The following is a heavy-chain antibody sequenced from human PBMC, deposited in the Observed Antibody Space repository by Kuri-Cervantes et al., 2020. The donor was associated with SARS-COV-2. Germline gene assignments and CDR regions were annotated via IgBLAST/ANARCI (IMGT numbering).Heavy chain of an antibody. CDR3: AKGDGRYYDSSGYYYYYYYMDV. D-gene: IGHD3-22*01. J-gene: IGHJ6*03. CDR2: IYYSGST. V-gene: IGHV4-39*01. CDR1: GGSLSSSTYY. Sequence: SETLSLTCTVSGGSLSSSTYYWGWIRQSPGKGLEWIGSIYYSGSTDYNPSLKSRVTISVDTSKNQFSLKLSSVTAADTAVYYCAKGDGRYYDSSGYYYYYYYMDVWGKGTTVTVSS.